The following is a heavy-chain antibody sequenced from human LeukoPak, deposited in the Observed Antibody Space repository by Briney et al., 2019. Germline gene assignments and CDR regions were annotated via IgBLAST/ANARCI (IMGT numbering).Heavy chain of an antibody. CDR3: ARKLASSDPNY. V-gene: IGHV3-30*03. CDR1: GFTFSSYG. Sequence: GRSLRLSCAASGFTFSSYGMHWVRQAPGKGLEWVAVISYDGSNKYYADSVKGRFTISRDNSKNTLYLQMNSLRAEDTAVYYCARKLASSDPNYWGQGTLVTVSS. CDR2: ISYDGSNK. D-gene: IGHD1-1*01. J-gene: IGHJ4*02.